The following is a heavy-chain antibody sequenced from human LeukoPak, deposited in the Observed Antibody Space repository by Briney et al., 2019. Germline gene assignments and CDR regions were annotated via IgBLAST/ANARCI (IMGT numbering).Heavy chain of an antibody. J-gene: IGHJ4*02. CDR2: MSGSGGST. Sequence: GGSLRLSCAASGFTFSSYAMSWVRQAPGKGLEWVSVMSGSGGSTYYADSVKGRFTISRDNSKNTLYVQMNSLRGEDTAVYYCATSPYSYGSGSYYLWRYWGQGTLVTVSS. CDR1: GFTFSSYA. V-gene: IGHV3-23*01. D-gene: IGHD3-10*01. CDR3: ATSPYSYGSGSYYLWRY.